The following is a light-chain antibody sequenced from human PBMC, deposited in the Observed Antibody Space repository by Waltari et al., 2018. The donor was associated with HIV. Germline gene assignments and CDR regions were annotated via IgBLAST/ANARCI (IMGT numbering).Light chain of an antibody. J-gene: IGLJ2*01. Sequence: SALTQPASVSGSPGQSITISCTGSSSDVGTYSLVSWYQNHPGKAPKLMIYEGNKRPSGVSNRFSGSKSGNTASLTISGLQAEDEADYYCSSYTSFSTVLFGGGTKLTVL. CDR3: SSYTSFSTVL. V-gene: IGLV2-23*03. CDR1: SSDVGTYSL. CDR2: EGN.